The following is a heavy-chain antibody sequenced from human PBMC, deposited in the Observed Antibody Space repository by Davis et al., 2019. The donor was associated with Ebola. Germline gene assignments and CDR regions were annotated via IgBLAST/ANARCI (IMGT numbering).Heavy chain of an antibody. CDR3: ASQGMTTVTSSDY. D-gene: IGHD4-17*01. Sequence: SETLSLTCNVSAVSVGSTSYYWGWIRQPPGKGLEWIGRIHYTGSTYYNPSLKSRVTISVDTSKNQFSLKLSSVTAADTAVYYCASQGMTTVTSSDYWGQGTLVTVSS. CDR2: IHYTGST. J-gene: IGHJ4*02. V-gene: IGHV4-39*01. CDR1: AVSVGSTSYY.